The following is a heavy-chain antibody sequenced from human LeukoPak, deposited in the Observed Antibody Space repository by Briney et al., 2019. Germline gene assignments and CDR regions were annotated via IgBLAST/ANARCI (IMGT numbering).Heavy chain of an antibody. V-gene: IGHV3-15*01. D-gene: IGHD4-17*01. Sequence: GGSLRLSCAASGFIFSESWMNWVRQAPGKGLEWVGRVKRKTDGGTTDYPAPVKGRFTISRDDSKKTLYLQMNSLRTEDTAVYYCAKGNTVTPDYWGQGTLVTVSS. CDR2: VKRKTDGGTT. CDR3: AKGNTVTPDY. CDR1: GFIFSESW. J-gene: IGHJ4*02.